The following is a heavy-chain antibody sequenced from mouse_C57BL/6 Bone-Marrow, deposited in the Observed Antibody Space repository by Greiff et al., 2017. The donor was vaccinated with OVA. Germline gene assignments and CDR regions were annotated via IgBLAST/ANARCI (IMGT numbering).Heavy chain of an antibody. D-gene: IGHD4-1*01. CDR1: GYSITSGYY. CDR2: ISYDGSN. Sequence: DVQLQESGPGLVKPSQSLSLTCSVTGYSITSGYYWNWIRQFPGNKLEWMGYISYDGSNNYNPSLKNRISITRDTSKNQFFLKLNSVTTEDTATYYCANWCYYYAMDYWGQGTSVTVSS. J-gene: IGHJ4*01. CDR3: ANWCYYYAMDY. V-gene: IGHV3-6*01.